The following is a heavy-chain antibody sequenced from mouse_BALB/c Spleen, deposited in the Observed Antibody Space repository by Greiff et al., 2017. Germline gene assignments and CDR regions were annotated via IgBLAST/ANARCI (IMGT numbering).Heavy chain of an antibody. V-gene: IGHV5-17*02. J-gene: IGHJ2*01. D-gene: IGHD1-1*01. CDR2: ISSGSSTI. CDR3: ARAYGSSYFDY. CDR1: GFTFSSFG. Sequence: EVHLVESGGGLVQPGGSRKLSCAASGFTFSSFGMHWVRQAPEKGLEWVAYISSGSSTIYYADTVKGRFTISRDNPKNTLFLQMTSLRSEDTAMYYCARAYGSSYFDYWGQGTTLTVSS.